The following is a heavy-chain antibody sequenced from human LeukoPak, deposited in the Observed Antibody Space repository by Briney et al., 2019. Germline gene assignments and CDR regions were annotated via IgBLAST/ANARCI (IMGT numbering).Heavy chain of an antibody. D-gene: IGHD6-13*01. CDR3: ARHGTQSRYIAAPGVVVFDI. Sequence: NPSETLSLTCAVSGGSISSGAYWGWVRQPPGKGLEWIGTIYHSGSTCYNPSLKSRVTISIDTSKNQFSLKLSSVTAADTAVCYGARHGTQSRYIAAPGVVVFDIWGKGTMVTVSS. V-gene: IGHV4-38-2*01. J-gene: IGHJ3*02. CDR2: IYHSGST. CDR1: GGSISSGAY.